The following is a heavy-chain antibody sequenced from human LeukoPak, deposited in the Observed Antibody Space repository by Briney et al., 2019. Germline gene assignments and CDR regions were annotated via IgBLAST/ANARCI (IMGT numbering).Heavy chain of an antibody. Sequence: ASVKVSCKASGYTFTSYGISWVRQAPGQGLEWMGWINPNSGGTSAAQKFQGRVTMTRDTSITTVYMEVSWLTSDDTAIYYCARADRLHGGPYLIGPWCQGTLVTVSS. V-gene: IGHV1-2*02. J-gene: IGHJ5*02. D-gene: IGHD2-21*01. CDR3: ARADRLHGGPYLIGP. CDR1: GYTFTSYG. CDR2: INPNSGGT.